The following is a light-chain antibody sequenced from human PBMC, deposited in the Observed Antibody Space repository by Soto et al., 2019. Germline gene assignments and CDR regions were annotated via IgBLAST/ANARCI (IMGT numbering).Light chain of an antibody. J-gene: IGKJ1*01. CDR2: KAS. V-gene: IGKV1-5*03. CDR3: QQYNSYSQT. Sequence: DIQMTQSPSTLSASVGDRVTITCRASQSISSWLAWYQQKPGKAPKLLIYKASSLESGVPSRFSDSGSGTDFTLTISRLQPDDFATYYCQQYNSYSQTFGQGTKVEIK. CDR1: QSISSW.